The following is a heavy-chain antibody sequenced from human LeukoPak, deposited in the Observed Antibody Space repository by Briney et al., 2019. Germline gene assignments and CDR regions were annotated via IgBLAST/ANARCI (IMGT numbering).Heavy chain of an antibody. Sequence: SVKVSCKASGGTFSSYAISWVRQAPGQGLEWMGGIIPIFGTANYAQKFQGRVTITADESTSTAYMELSSLRSEDTAVYYCARDRDSSSWYDGAGYYYYGMDVWGKGTTVTVSS. CDR2: IIPIFGTA. J-gene: IGHJ6*04. D-gene: IGHD6-13*01. CDR1: GGTFSSYA. V-gene: IGHV1-69*13. CDR3: ARDRDSSSWYDGAGYYYYGMDV.